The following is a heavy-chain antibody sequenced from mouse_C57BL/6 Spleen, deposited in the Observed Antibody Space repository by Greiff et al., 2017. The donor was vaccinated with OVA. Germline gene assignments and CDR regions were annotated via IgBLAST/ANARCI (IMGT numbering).Heavy chain of an antibody. CDR3: ARYGVTTVGAHYYAMDD. CDR1: GFTFTDYY. D-gene: IGHD1-1*01. J-gene: IGHJ4*01. CDR2: IRNKANGYTT. Sequence: EVKLMESGGGLVQPGGSLSLSCAASGFTFTDYYMSWVRQPPGKALEWLGFIRNKANGYTTEYSASVKGRLTISRDNSQITLYLQMNALRAEDSATYYGARYGVTTVGAHYYAMDDWGQGTSVTVSS. V-gene: IGHV7-3*01.